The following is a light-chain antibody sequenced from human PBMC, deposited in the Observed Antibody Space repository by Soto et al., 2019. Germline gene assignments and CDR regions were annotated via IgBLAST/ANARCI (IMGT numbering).Light chain of an antibody. CDR1: QDVRNW. Sequence: IQMTQSPSTVSASVGDRVTITCRASQDVRNWIAWYQQRPGKAPKYLIHGATTLESGVPSRFSGIGSVTDFTLTISNVQPEVFASYYCQQVADFPLTFGPGTKVNIK. CDR3: QQVADFPLT. J-gene: IGKJ3*01. CDR2: GAT. V-gene: IGKV1-12*01.